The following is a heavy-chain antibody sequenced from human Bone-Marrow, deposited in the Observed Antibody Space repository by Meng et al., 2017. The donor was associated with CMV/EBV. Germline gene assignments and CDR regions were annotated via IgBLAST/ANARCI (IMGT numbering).Heavy chain of an antibody. CDR1: GLTFSSYA. J-gene: IGHJ6*02. CDR3: ARDGFWSAYYLDGMDV. V-gene: IGHV3-30*02. CDR2: IRYDGSNK. D-gene: IGHD3-3*01. Sequence: GESLKISCAASGLTFSSYAMYWVRQAPGKGLEWVAFIRYDGSNKYYADSVKGRFTISRDNSKNTLYLQMNSLRAEDTAVYYCARDGFWSAYYLDGMDVWGQGTTVTVSS.